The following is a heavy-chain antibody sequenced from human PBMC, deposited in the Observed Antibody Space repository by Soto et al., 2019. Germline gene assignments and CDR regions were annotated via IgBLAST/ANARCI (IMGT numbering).Heavy chain of an antibody. CDR1: GFTFSNYA. D-gene: IGHD6-19*01. V-gene: IGHV3-23*01. CDR3: ARDGARSSVNWFDP. CDR2: ISGSGGTT. J-gene: IGHJ5*02. Sequence: GGSLRLSCAASGFTFSNYAMNWVRQAPGKGLEWVSGISGSGGTTYYADSVKGRFTMSRDNSKNMLYLQMNSLGAEDTAAYYCARDGARSSVNWFDPWGQGTLVTVSS.